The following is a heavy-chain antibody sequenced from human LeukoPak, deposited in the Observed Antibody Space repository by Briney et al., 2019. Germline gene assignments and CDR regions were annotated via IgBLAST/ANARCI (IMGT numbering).Heavy chain of an antibody. CDR3: ARVRATVTAEYNWFDP. Sequence: SVKVSCKASGGTFSSYAISWVRQAPGQGLEWMGGIIPIFGTANYAQKFQGRVTITADKSTSTAYMELSSLRSEDTAVYYCARVRATVTAEYNWFDPWGQGTLVTVSS. J-gene: IGHJ5*02. V-gene: IGHV1-69*06. D-gene: IGHD4-17*01. CDR2: IIPIFGTA. CDR1: GGTFSSYA.